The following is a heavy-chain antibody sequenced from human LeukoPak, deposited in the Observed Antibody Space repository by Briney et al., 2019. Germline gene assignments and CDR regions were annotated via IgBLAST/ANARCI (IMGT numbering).Heavy chain of an antibody. CDR3: ARAHLGGYSGSYYPIDY. D-gene: IGHD1-26*01. V-gene: IGHV3-21*01. J-gene: IGHJ4*02. Sequence: GGSLRLSCAASGFTFTSYSMNWVRQAPGKGLEWVSSISTGSDYIYYADSVRGRFIISRDNAKNSLYLQMNSLRAEDTAVYYCARAHLGGYSGSYYPIDYWGQGTLVTVSS. CDR1: GFTFTSYS. CDR2: ISTGSDYI.